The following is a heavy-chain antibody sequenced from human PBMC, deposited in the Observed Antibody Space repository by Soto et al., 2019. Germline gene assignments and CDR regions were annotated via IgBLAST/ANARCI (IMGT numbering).Heavy chain of an antibody. D-gene: IGHD3-22*01. CDR2: IRGKGNSYAT. V-gene: IGHV3-72*01. J-gene: IGHJ4*02. CDR1: GFTVSSNY. Sequence: SGFTVSSNYMSWVRQAPGKGLEWVGRIRGKGNSYATTYAASVKGRFTISRDNSKNTLYLQMNSLRAEDTAVYYCATDYDSSGSWDYWGQGTLVTVSS. CDR3: ATDYDSSGSWDY.